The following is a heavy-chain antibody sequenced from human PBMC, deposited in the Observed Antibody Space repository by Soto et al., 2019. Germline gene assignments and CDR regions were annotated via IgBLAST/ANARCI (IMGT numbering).Heavy chain of an antibody. V-gene: IGHV3-23*01. D-gene: IGHD6-25*01. CDR1: GFIFSDYA. J-gene: IGHJ4*02. CDR2: ISDTGGDT. CDR3: ASPLTPSIAASVFDY. Sequence: GGSLRLCCTASGFIFSDYAMSWVRQAPGKVLAWVSTISDTGGDTYYADSVKGRFTISRDNSKRTLYLQLNSLRAEDTAVYYCASPLTPSIAASVFDYWGQGSPVTVPQ.